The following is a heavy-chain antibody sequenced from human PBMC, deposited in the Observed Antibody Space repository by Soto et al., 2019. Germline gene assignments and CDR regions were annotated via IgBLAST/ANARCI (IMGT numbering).Heavy chain of an antibody. CDR2: ISYDGSNK. V-gene: IGHV3-30*18. CDR3: TKIAVAGLKTFFFDYYYGMDV. J-gene: IGHJ6*02. D-gene: IGHD6-19*01. CDR1: GFTFSSYG. Sequence: PGGSLRLSCAASGFTFSSYGMHWVRQAPGKGLEWVAVISYDGSNKYYADSVKGRFTISRDDSKSIAYLQMNSLKTEDTAVYYCTKIAVAGLKTFFFDYYYGMDVWGQGTTGT.